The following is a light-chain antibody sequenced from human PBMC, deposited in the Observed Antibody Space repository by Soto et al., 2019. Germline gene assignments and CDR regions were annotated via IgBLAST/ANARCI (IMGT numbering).Light chain of an antibody. Sequence: DAVMTQSPLSLPVTLGQPASISCRSSQSLLYSDGNTYLNWFQQRPGQSPRRLMYKVSNRDSGVPDRFSGSGSGTDFTLKISRVEAEDVGVYYCMQGTHWPPITFGQGTRLEIK. CDR2: KVS. CDR1: QSLLYSDGNTY. CDR3: MQGTHWPPIT. V-gene: IGKV2-30*01. J-gene: IGKJ5*01.